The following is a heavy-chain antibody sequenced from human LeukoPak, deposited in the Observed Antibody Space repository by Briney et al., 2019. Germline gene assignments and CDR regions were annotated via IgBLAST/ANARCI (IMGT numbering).Heavy chain of an antibody. D-gene: IGHD4-11*01. Sequence: SETLSLTCTVSGGSISSYYWSWIRQPPGKGLEWIGYIYYSGGTNYNPSLKSRVTISVDTSKNQFSLKLTSVTASDTSIYFCATSTKVVRPDSWDYWGQGTLVTVSS. CDR2: IYYSGGT. V-gene: IGHV4-59*12. J-gene: IGHJ4*02. CDR1: GGSISSYY. CDR3: ATSTKVVRPDSWDY.